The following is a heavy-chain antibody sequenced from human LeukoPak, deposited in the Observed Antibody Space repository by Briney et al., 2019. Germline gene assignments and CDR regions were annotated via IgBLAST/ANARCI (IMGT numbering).Heavy chain of an antibody. CDR3: ARNGAAGTPNRFFNWFDP. V-gene: IGHV5-51*01. CDR1: GYSFTTYW. J-gene: IGHJ5*02. CDR2: IYPGNSDT. Sequence: GESLKISCKGSGYSFTTYWIAWVRQMPGKGLEWMGLIYPGNSDTRYSPSFQGQVTISADKSIDTAYPQWSSLQASDTAIYYCARNGAAGTPNRFFNWFDPWGQGSLVTVSS. D-gene: IGHD6-13*01.